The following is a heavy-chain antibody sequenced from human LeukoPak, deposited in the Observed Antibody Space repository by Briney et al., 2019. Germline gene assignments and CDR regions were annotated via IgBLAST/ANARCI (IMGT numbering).Heavy chain of an antibody. CDR1: GIIFSNYA. CDR3: ARGRQGAKTRYFDL. V-gene: IGHV3-64*01. J-gene: IGHJ2*01. D-gene: IGHD1-26*01. CDR2: ISSDGGST. Sequence: TGGSLRLSCAASGIIFSNYAMHWVRQGPRKGLECISTISSDGGSTYYANSVKGRFTISRDNSKNTLYLQMGSLRAEDMAVYYCARGRQGAKTRYFDLWGRGTRVTVSS.